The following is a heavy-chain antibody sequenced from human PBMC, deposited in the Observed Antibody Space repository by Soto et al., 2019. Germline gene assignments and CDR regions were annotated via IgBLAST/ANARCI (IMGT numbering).Heavy chain of an antibody. CDR2: IYYSGST. Sequence: QLQLQESGPGLVKPSETLSLTCTVSGGSISSSSYYWGWIRQPPGKGLEWIGSIYYSGSTYYNPSLKSRVTISVDTSKNQFSLKLSSVTAADTAVYYCARIAGYDFWSGYYMKFFDYWGQGTLVTVSS. CDR1: GGSISSSSYY. V-gene: IGHV4-39*01. D-gene: IGHD3-3*01. CDR3: ARIAGYDFWSGYYMKFFDY. J-gene: IGHJ4*02.